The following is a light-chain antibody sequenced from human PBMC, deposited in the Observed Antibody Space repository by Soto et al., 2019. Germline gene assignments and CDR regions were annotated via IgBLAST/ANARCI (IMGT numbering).Light chain of an antibody. V-gene: IGKV1-5*03. J-gene: IGKJ1*01. CDR2: KAS. CDR3: QQYNSFSRT. Sequence: DIQMTQSPSTLSASVGDGVTISCRASQYVRNWLAWYQQKPGKAPRLLISKASSLQDGVPSRFSGSGSGTPFPLNLPRPEPEDVATYFCQQYNSFSRTFGQGTRVDIK. CDR1: QYVRNW.